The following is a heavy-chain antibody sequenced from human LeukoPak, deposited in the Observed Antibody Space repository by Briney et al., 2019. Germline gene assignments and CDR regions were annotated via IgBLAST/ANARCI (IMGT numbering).Heavy chain of an antibody. V-gene: IGHV3-23*01. CDR2: ISGTGEST. CDR3: ATTYHYDSSGYLWDS. Sequence: GGSLRLSCAASGFTFSSYAMSWVRQAPGKGLEWVSAISGTGESTYYADSVKGRFTISRDNSHNTLNLQMDSLRAEDTAVYYCATTYHYDSSGYLWDSWGQGTLVTVSS. D-gene: IGHD3-22*01. CDR1: GFTFSSYA. J-gene: IGHJ4*02.